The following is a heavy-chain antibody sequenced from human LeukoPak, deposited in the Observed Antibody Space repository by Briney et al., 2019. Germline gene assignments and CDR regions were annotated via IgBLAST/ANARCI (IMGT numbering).Heavy chain of an antibody. V-gene: IGHV1-3*01. D-gene: IGHD3-16*02. CDR3: ARDQLRLGELSLFDY. Sequence: GASVKVSCKASGYTFTSYAMHWVRQAPGQRLEWMGWINAGNGNTKYSQKFQGRVTITRDTSASTAYMELSSLRSEDTAVYYCARDQLRLGELSLFDYWGQGTLVTVSS. J-gene: IGHJ4*02. CDR2: INAGNGNT. CDR1: GYTFTSYA.